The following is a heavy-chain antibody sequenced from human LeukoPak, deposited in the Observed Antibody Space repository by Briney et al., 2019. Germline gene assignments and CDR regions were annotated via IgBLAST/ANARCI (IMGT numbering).Heavy chain of an antibody. CDR3: AKRFSYDFWSGFYDY. CDR2: ISGSGGST. D-gene: IGHD3-3*01. CDR1: GGSISSYY. V-gene: IGHV3-23*01. Sequence: QPSETLSLTCTVSGGSISSYYWSWVRQAPGKGLEWVSAISGSGGSTYYADSVKGRFTISRDNSKNTLYLQMNSLRAEDTAVYYCAKRFSYDFWSGFYDYWGQGTLVTVSS. J-gene: IGHJ4*02.